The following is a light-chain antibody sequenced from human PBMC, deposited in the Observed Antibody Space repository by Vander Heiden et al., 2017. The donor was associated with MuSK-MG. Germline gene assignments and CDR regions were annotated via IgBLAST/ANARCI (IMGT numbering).Light chain of an antibody. V-gene: IGKV2-30*01. CDR1: QSLVYRDGDSY. Sequence: DVVMTQSPLSLPVTLGQPASIFCRSSQSLVYRDGDSYLNWFHQRPGQSPRRLIYKGSNRDSGVPDRFSGSGSGTDFTLKISRVEAEDVGVYYCMQGTHWPRSFGQGTKLEIK. CDR3: MQGTHWPRS. J-gene: IGKJ2*04. CDR2: KGS.